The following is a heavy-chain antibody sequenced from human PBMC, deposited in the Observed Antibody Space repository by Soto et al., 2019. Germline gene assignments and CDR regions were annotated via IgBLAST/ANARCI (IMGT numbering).Heavy chain of an antibody. J-gene: IGHJ6*02. CDR3: AKDEVGAVHYYSFGMDV. Sequence: EVQLLESGGGLVQPGGSLRLSCAASGFTFSRYAMSWVRQAPGKGLEWVSAISGSGGSTYYADSVKGRFTISRDNSKNTLYLQMNSLRAEDTAVYYCAKDEVGAVHYYSFGMDVWGQGTTVTVSS. CDR2: ISGSGGST. V-gene: IGHV3-23*01. CDR1: GFTFSRYA. D-gene: IGHD1-26*01.